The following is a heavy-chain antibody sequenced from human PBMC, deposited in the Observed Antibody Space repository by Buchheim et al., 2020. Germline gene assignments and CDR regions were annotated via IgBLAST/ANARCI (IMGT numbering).Heavy chain of an antibody. J-gene: IGHJ4*02. D-gene: IGHD6-19*01. Sequence: QVQPQESGPGLVKPSETLSLTCTVSGGSISSYYWSWIRQPPGKGLEWIGYIYYSGSTNYNPSLKSRVTISVDTSKNQFSLKLSSVTAADTAVYYCARALDSSGWYYFDYWGQGTL. CDR2: IYYSGST. CDR1: GGSISSYY. CDR3: ARALDSSGWYYFDY. V-gene: IGHV4-59*01.